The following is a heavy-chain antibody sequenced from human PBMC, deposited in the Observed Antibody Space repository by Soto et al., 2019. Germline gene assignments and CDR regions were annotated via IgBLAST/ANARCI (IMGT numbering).Heavy chain of an antibody. J-gene: IGHJ3*01. CDR3: VKDRMSYNSVWDPFDV. CDR1: GFIFNNYA. Sequence: EAQLLESGGGLVQPGGSLRLSCAASGFIFNNYAMRWVRQVPGKGLEWVSSIGGGNRDDKHYAEYVKGRFTISRDSYKSTLSLEMPSLRGEDTALYHCVKDRMSYNSVWDPFDVWGPGAMLSVSS. V-gene: IGHV3-23*01. D-gene: IGHD1-26*01. CDR2: IGGGNRDDK.